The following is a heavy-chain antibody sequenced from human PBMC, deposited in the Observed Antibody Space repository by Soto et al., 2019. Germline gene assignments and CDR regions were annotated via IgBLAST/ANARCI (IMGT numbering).Heavy chain of an antibody. CDR1: GYTFTSYG. D-gene: IGHD2-15*01. Sequence: GASVKVSCKASGYTFTSYGISWVRQAPGQGLEWMGWISAYNGNTKYSQKFQGRVTITRDTSASTAYMELSSLRSEDTAVYYCARGYCSGGSCYYYYGMDVWDQGTTVTVSS. V-gene: IGHV1-18*01. J-gene: IGHJ6*02. CDR3: ARGYCSGGSCYYYYGMDV. CDR2: ISAYNGNT.